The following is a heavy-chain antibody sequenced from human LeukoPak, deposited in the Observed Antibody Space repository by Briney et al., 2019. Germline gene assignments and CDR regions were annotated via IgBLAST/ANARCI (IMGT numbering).Heavy chain of an antibody. V-gene: IGHV4-39*02. Sequence: SETLSLSCSVSGVSTGSQNYYWAWIRQPPGKGLEWIGNIYHTGSAYYSAALKSRVTISIDTSKDHFSLRLTSLTAADTAVYYCARLRDYGNLFFYFYMDVWGKGVTVTVSS. CDR2: IYHTGSA. CDR1: GVSTGSQNYY. J-gene: IGHJ6*03. CDR3: ARLRDYGNLFFYFYMDV. D-gene: IGHD4-17*01.